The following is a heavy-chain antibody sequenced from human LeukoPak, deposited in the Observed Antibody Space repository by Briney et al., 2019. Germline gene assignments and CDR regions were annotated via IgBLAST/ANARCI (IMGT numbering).Heavy chain of an antibody. CDR1: RFTISGHA. CDR2: TVAGYSET. CDR3: VKDFCRGGNCPFPFFDS. Sequence: PGGSLRLACVVSRFTISGHAMRWVRQAPAEGLEWVSFTVAGYSETHYADSVKGRFTISRDDSSNTLSLEMNSLRADDTGTYYCVKDFCRGGNCPFPFFDSWGQGTVVTVSS. J-gene: IGHJ4*02. V-gene: IGHV3-23*01. D-gene: IGHD4-23*01.